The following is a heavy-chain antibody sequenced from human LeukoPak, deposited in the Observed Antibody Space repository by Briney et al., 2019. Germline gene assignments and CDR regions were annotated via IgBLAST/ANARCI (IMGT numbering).Heavy chain of an antibody. Sequence: GASVKVSCKASGYTFTSYDINWVRQATGQGLEWMGWMNPNSGNTGYAQKFQGRVTMTRNTSISTAYMELSSLRSEDTAVYYCARGEVARIWAPRGYYYMDVWGKGTTVTVSS. D-gene: IGHD5-24*01. J-gene: IGHJ6*03. V-gene: IGHV1-8*01. CDR3: ARGEVARIWAPRGYYYMDV. CDR2: MNPNSGNT. CDR1: GYTFTSYD.